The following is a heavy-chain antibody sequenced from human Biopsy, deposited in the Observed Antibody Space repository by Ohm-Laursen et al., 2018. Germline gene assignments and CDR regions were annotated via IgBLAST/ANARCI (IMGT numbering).Heavy chain of an antibody. CDR1: GYTFTDYY. CDR2: INPSGGST. V-gene: IGHV1-46*01. Sequence: ASVKVSCKASGYTFTDYYIHWVRQVPGQGLEWMGIINPSGGSTTYAQKFQGRVTMTRDTSTSTVYMELSSPRSEDTAVYYCARNAWPTLSTMIVVVKGFNWFDPWGQGTLVTVSS. J-gene: IGHJ5*02. CDR3: ARNAWPTLSTMIVVVKGFNWFDP. D-gene: IGHD3-22*01.